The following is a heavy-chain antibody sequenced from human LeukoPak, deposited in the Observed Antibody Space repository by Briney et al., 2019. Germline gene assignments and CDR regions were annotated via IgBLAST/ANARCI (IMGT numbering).Heavy chain of an antibody. CDR3: ATGNCNDPSRPFDY. Sequence: ASVKVSFKVSGYTLTELSMHWVRQAPGKGLEWMGGFDLEDGETINAQKFQGRVTMTEDTSTDTACIELSSLRSEDTAVYYCATGNCNDPSRPFDYWGQGTLVTVSS. J-gene: IGHJ4*02. CDR2: FDLEDGET. V-gene: IGHV1-24*01. CDR1: GYTLTELS. D-gene: IGHD1-1*01.